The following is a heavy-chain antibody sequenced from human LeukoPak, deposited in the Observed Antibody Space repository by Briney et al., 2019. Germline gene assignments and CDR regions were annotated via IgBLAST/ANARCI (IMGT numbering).Heavy chain of an antibody. CDR2: IWFDGSVK. CDR3: ARDTAVQFLEPAF. Sequence: GGSLRLSCAASGFTFNTFGMHWVRQAPGQGLEWVAAIWFDGSVKHYSDAVKGRFTISRDNSLNTLYVQMNSLRGEDTATYYCARDTAVQFLEPAFWGEGTLVSVSS. V-gene: IGHV3-33*08. J-gene: IGHJ4*02. D-gene: IGHD3-3*01. CDR1: GFTFNTFG.